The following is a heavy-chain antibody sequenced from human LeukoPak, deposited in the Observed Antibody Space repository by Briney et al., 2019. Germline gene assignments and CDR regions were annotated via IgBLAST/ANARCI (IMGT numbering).Heavy chain of an antibody. D-gene: IGHD3-10*01. CDR2: IYYSGSP. CDR1: GGSISSYY. Sequence: PSETLSLTCTVSGGSISSYYWSWIRQPPGKGLEWIGYIYYSGSPNYNPSLKSRVTISVDTSKNQFSLKLSSVTAADTAVYYCARYSQDGSGSYYPYYFDYWGQGTLVTVSS. CDR3: ARYSQDGSGSYYPYYFDY. J-gene: IGHJ4*02. V-gene: IGHV4-59*01.